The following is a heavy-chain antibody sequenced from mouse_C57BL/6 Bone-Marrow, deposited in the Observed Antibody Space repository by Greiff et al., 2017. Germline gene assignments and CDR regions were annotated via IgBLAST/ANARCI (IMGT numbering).Heavy chain of an antibody. Sequence: EVNVVQSGGGLMQPGGSLKLSCAASGFTFSDYYMYWVRQTPEKRLEWVAYISNGGGSTYYPDTVKGRFTISRDNAKNALYLQMSRLKSEDTALYYCGRHREWDRAWFAYWGEGTLVIVSA. V-gene: IGHV5-12*01. D-gene: IGHD3-3*01. CDR2: ISNGGGST. J-gene: IGHJ3*01. CDR1: GFTFSDYY. CDR3: GRHREWDRAWFAY.